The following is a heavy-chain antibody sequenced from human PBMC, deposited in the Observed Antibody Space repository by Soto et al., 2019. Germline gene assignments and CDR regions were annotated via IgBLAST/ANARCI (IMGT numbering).Heavy chain of an antibody. CDR2: ISGSGDST. J-gene: IGHJ6*02. Sequence: PGGSLRLSCAASGFTFSTYPMTWVRQAPGKGLEGVSSISGSGDSTYYTDSVKGRFTISRDNSKNMVYLQMNSLRAEDTAVYYCAKILSTVTTYYYGMDVWGQGTTVTVSS. V-gene: IGHV3-23*01. D-gene: IGHD4-17*01. CDR3: AKILSTVTTYYYGMDV. CDR1: GFTFSTYP.